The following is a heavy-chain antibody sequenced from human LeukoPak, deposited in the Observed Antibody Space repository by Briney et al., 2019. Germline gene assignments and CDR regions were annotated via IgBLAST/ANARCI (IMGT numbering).Heavy chain of an antibody. CDR1: GGSISSYY. J-gene: IGHJ4*02. Sequence: ETLSLTCTVSGGSISSYYWSWIRQPPGKGLEWIGYIYYSGSTNYNPSLKSRVTISVDTSKNQSSLKLSSVTAADTAVYYCARDIGGPIGYWGQGTLVTVSS. D-gene: IGHD3-10*01. V-gene: IGHV4-59*01. CDR2: IYYSGST. CDR3: ARDIGGPIGY.